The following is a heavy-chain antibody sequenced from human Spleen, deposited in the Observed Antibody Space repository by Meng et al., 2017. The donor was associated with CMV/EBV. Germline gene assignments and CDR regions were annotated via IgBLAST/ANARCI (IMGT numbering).Heavy chain of an antibody. D-gene: IGHD1-26*01. CDR3: ARDRFPGHSGSYPLGY. J-gene: IGHJ4*02. Sequence: ASVKVSCKASGYTFASYGISWVRQAPGQGLEWMGWISAYNCNTNYAQKLQGRVTMTTDTSTSTAYMELRSLRSDDTAVYYCARDRFPGHSGSYPLGYWGEGTLVTVSS. V-gene: IGHV1-18*01. CDR1: GYTFASYG. CDR2: ISAYNCNT.